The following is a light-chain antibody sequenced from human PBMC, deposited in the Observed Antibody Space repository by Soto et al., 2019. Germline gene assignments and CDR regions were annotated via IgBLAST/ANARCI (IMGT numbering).Light chain of an antibody. V-gene: IGLV8-61*01. CDR1: SGSVSTGSY. CDR2: STN. CDR3: LLYMGRGIYV. J-gene: IGLJ1*01. Sequence: QTVVTQEPSFSVSPGGTVTLTCCLKSGSVSTGSYPSWYQQTPGQTPRTLIYSTNNRSSGVPDRFSGSILGNKAALTITGAQADDESDYYCLLYMGRGIYVFGTGTTLTVL.